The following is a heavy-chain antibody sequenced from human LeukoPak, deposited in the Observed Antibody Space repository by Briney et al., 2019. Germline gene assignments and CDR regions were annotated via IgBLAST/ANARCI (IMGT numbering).Heavy chain of an antibody. CDR2: IKSKTDGGTT. V-gene: IGHV3-15*07. Sequence: GGSLRLSCAASGFAFSAYAMNWVRQAPGKGLEWVGRIKSKTDGGTTDYAAPVKGRFTISRDDSKNTLYLQMNSLKTEDTAVYYCTTDRRAYYDFWSGYSALYYYYGMDVWGQGTTVTVSS. D-gene: IGHD3-3*01. CDR3: TTDRRAYYDFWSGYSALYYYYGMDV. J-gene: IGHJ6*02. CDR1: GFAFSAYA.